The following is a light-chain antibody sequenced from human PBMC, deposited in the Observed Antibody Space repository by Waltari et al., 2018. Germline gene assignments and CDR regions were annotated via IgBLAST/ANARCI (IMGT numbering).Light chain of an antibody. Sequence: IVLTQSPATLSSSPGDRATLSCRASQSVISYLAWYQQKPGQAPRLLIYDASNRATGIPARFSGSGSGTDFTLTISSLEPEDFAVYYCQQRSNWPPLTFGGGTKVEIK. V-gene: IGKV3-11*01. J-gene: IGKJ4*01. CDR2: DAS. CDR3: QQRSNWPPLT. CDR1: QSVISY.